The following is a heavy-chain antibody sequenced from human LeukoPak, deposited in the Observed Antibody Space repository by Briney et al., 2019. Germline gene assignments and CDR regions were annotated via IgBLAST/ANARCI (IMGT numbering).Heavy chain of an antibody. Sequence: ASVKVSCKASGYTFTSYDINWVRQATGQGLEWMGWMNPNSGNTGYAQKFQGRVTMTRNTSISTAYMELSSLRSEDTAVYYCARVGGGLGMPRIAARPWYPWGQGTLVTVSS. CDR2: MNPNSGNT. D-gene: IGHD6-6*01. J-gene: IGHJ5*02. V-gene: IGHV1-8*01. CDR1: GYTFTSYD. CDR3: ARVGGGLGMPRIAARPWYP.